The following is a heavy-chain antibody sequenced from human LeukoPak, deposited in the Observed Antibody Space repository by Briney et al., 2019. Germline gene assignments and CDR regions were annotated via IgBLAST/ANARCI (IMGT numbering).Heavy chain of an antibody. Sequence: PSETLSLTCTVSGGSISSYYWSWIRQPAGKGLEWIGYIYYSGSTNYNPSLKSRVTISVDTSKNQFSLKLSSVTAADTAVYYCARLAPSVSGVDYWGQGTLVTVSS. CDR2: IYYSGST. CDR1: GGSISSYY. CDR3: ARLAPSVSGVDY. J-gene: IGHJ4*02. V-gene: IGHV4-59*08. D-gene: IGHD3-10*01.